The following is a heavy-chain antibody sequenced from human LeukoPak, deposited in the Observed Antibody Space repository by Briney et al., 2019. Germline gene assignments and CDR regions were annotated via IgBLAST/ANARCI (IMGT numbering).Heavy chain of an antibody. CDR1: GFTFSNYA. CDR2: IYSGGST. D-gene: IGHD3-10*01. V-gene: IGHV3-53*01. J-gene: IGHJ4*02. Sequence: GGSLRLSCAASGFTFSNYAMSWVRQAPGKGLEWVSVIYSGGSTYYADSVKGRFTISRDNSKNTLYLQMNSLRAEDTAVYYCARLLWFGELIDYWGQGTLVTVSS. CDR3: ARLLWFGELIDY.